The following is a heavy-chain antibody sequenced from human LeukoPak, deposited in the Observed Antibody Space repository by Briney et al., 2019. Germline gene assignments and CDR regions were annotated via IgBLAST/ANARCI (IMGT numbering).Heavy chain of an antibody. CDR1: GFSFSTYG. CDR2: IRYDGSNK. D-gene: IGHD1-26*01. J-gene: IGHJ4*02. Sequence: GGSLRLSCAASGFSFSTYGMNWVRQAPGKGLEWLAFIRYDGSNKYYADSVNGRFTISRDSSKNTLYLQMDSLRAEDTAVYYCAKESQLSYSGTFYIDYWGQGTLVTVSS. CDR3: AKESQLSYSGTFYIDY. V-gene: IGHV3-30*02.